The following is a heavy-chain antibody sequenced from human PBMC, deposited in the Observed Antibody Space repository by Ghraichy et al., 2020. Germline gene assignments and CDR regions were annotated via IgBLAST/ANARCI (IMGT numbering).Heavy chain of an antibody. CDR2: IYPGDSDT. J-gene: IGHJ4*02. CDR3: ARREAATETFDS. D-gene: IGHD2-15*01. V-gene: IGHV5-51*01. CDR1: GYSFTSYW. Sequence: GESLNISCRGSGYSFTSYWIAWVRQMPGKGLEWMGIIYPGDSDTRYSPSFLGQVTISADKSISTAYLQWGSLRASDTAMYYCARREAATETFDSWGQGTLVTVSS.